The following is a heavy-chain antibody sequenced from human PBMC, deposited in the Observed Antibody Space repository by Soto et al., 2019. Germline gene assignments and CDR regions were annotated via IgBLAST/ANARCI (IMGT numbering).Heavy chain of an antibody. CDR1: GFTFSSYA. Sequence: EVQLLESGGGLVQPGGSLRLSCAASGFTFSSYAMSWVRQAPGKGLEWVSAISGSGGSTYYADSVKGRFTISRDNSKNTLYLQMISLRAEDTAVYYCAKDYYDSSGYYQNFDYWGQGTLVTVSS. V-gene: IGHV3-23*01. J-gene: IGHJ4*02. CDR3: AKDYYDSSGYYQNFDY. D-gene: IGHD3-22*01. CDR2: ISGSGGST.